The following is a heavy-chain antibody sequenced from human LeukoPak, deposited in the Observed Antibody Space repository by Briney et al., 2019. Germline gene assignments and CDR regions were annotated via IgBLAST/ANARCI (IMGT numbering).Heavy chain of an antibody. D-gene: IGHD6-19*01. V-gene: IGHV3-48*01. CDR1: GFTFSTYS. CDR3: ARGGLSSAASFDY. J-gene: IGHJ4*02. Sequence: PGGSLRLSCAASGFTFSTYSMNWVRQAPGNGLEWVSYISSSSVAIYYADSVKGRFTISRDIAKNSLYLQMNSLRAEDTAVYYCARGGLSSAASFDYWGQGTLVTVSS. CDR2: ISSSSVAI.